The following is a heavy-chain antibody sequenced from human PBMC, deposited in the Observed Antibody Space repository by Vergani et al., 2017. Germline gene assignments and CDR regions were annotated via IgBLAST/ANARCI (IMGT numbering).Heavy chain of an antibody. CDR2: IDHTGRP. J-gene: IGHJ6*03. Sequence: QVQLQQWGGGLLKPSETLSLTCVVNGGSFTSYHWTWIRQSPGEGLEWVGDIDHTGRPDYNPSLKSRLTMSVDKSRNQFSLTLISVTATDTAIYFCARVNTETNGHLYYYYYRDVWGQGTAVPVS. CDR1: GGSFTSYH. D-gene: IGHD4-11*01. V-gene: IGHV4-34*01. CDR3: ARVNTETNGHLYYYYYRDV.